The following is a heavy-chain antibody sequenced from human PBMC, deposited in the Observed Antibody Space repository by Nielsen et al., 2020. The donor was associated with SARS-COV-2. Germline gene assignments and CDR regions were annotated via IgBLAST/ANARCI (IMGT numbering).Heavy chain of an antibody. CDR2: ISGSGGRT. V-gene: IGHV3-23*01. CDR1: GFIFSSYA. CDR3: AKMSPPGIAVGTAEYFQH. J-gene: IGHJ1*01. D-gene: IGHD6-19*01. Sequence: ESLKISCTASGFIFSSYAMSWVRQAPGKGLEWVSAISGSGGRTYYADSVKGRFTISRDKSKNTLYVLMNSLRAEDTAVYYCAKMSPPGIAVGTAEYFQHWGQGTLVTVSS.